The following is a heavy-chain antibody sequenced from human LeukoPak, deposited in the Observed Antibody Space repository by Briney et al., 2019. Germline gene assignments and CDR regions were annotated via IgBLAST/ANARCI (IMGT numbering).Heavy chain of an antibody. V-gene: IGHV3-23*01. CDR3: ARGYGDYPYYFDY. CDR1: GFTFSSYA. D-gene: IGHD4-17*01. Sequence: GGSLRLSCAASGFTFSSYAMSWVRQAPGKGLEWVSAISGSGGSTYYADSVKGRFTISRDNSKNTLYLQMNSLRAEDTAVYYCARGYGDYPYYFDYWGQGTLVTVSS. CDR2: ISGSGGST. J-gene: IGHJ4*02.